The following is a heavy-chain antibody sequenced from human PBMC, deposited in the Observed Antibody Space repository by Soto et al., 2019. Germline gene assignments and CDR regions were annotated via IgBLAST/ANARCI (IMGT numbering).Heavy chain of an antibody. CDR2: ISGGGGNT. V-gene: IGHV3-23*01. CDR3: AKCPVAFES. Sequence: GGSLRLSCAASGFTFSMFTMSWVRQAPGKGLEWVSYISGGGGNTNYAESVKGRFTISRDNPTQTLFLQMNNLRAEDTAVYYCAKCPVAFESWGQGTMVTVSS. CDR1: GFTFSMFT. J-gene: IGHJ3*02.